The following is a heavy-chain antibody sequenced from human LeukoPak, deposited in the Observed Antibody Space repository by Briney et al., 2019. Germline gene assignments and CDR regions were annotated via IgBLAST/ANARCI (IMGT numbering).Heavy chain of an antibody. CDR2: ISSSGRTI. V-gene: IGHV3-48*03. D-gene: IGHD3-10*01. CDR1: GFTFSSYE. J-gene: IGHJ4*02. Sequence: PGGSLRLSCAASGFTFSSYEMNWVRQAPGKGLEWVSYISSSGRTIYYEDSVKGRFSISRDNAKNSLYLQMNSLKTEDTAVYYCTGNYYGSGSYADFDYWGQGTLVTVSS. CDR3: TGNYYGSGSYADFDY.